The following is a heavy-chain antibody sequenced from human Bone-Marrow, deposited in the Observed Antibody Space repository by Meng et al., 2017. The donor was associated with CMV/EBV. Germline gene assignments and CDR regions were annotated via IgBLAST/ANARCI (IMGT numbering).Heavy chain of an antibody. CDR2: INPISGGT. D-gene: IGHD3-10*01. J-gene: IGHJ5*02. V-gene: IGHV1-2*02. CDR3: ARTFYGGSNWFDP. CDR1: GYTFTGYY. Sequence: AVQDSCKASGYTFTGYYMNWVRQAPGQGLERMGWINPISGGTNYAQTFQGRVTMTRDKSISKSYIELSRLRSDDTAVYYCARTFYGGSNWFDPWGQGTLVTVSS.